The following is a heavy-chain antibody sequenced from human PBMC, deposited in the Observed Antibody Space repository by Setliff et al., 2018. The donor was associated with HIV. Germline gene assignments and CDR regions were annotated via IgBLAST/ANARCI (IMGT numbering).Heavy chain of an antibody. CDR3: ARCYYNFWSGYPPDYMDV. D-gene: IGHD3-3*01. CDR1: GGSISSHY. V-gene: IGHV4-4*08. CDR2: IYTSGST. Sequence: SETLSLTCTVSGGSISSHYWSWIRQPPGKGLEWIGHIYTSGSTNYNPSLKSRVTMSVGTSKNQFSLKLSSVTAADTAVYYCARCYYNFWSGYPPDYMDVWGKGTTVTV. J-gene: IGHJ6*03.